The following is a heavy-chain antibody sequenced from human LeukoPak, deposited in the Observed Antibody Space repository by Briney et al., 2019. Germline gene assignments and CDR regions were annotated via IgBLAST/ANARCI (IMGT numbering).Heavy chain of an antibody. D-gene: IGHD3-16*01. V-gene: IGHV3-74*01. J-gene: IGHJ4*02. Sequence: GGSLRLSCAASGFTFSSYWMHWVRQAPGKGMVWVSRINSDGSSTSYADSVKGRFTISRDNAKNTLYLQMNSLRAEDTAVYYCARVGSYGSPSDYWGKGTLVTVSS. CDR3: ARVGSYGSPSDY. CDR2: INSDGSST. CDR1: GFTFSSYW.